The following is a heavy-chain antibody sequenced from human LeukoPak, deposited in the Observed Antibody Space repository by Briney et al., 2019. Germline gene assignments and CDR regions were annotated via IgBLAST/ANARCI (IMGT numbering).Heavy chain of an antibody. CDR3: VVGLLTSFDS. D-gene: IGHD3-9*01. CDR2: IKQDGSEK. J-gene: IGHJ4*02. V-gene: IGHV3-7*01. CDR1: GFTFSSYW. Sequence: GGSLRLSCAASGFTFSSYWMSWVRQAPGKGLEWVANIKQDGSEKYYVDSVTGRFTISRDNAKNSLYLQMNSLRAEDTAVYYCVVGLLTSFDSWGQGTLVTVSS.